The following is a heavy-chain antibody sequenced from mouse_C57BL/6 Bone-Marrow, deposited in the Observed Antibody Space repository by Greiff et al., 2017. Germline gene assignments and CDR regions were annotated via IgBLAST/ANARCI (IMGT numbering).Heavy chain of an antibody. D-gene: IGHD4-1*01. Sequence: QVQLQQPGAELVKPGASVTMSCKASGYTFTSYWITWVKQRPGQGLEWIGDIYPGSGSTNYNEEFKSKATLTVDASSSTAYMKLSSRTSEDSAVYCCARRPSNWQGAMDYWGQGTSVTVSS. J-gene: IGHJ4*01. CDR2: IYPGSGST. CDR3: ARRPSNWQGAMDY. V-gene: IGHV1-55*01. CDR1: GYTFTSYW.